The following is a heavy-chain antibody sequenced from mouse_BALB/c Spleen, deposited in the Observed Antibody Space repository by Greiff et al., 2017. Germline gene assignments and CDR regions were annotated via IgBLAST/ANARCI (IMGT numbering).Heavy chain of an antibody. Sequence: EVKLQESGGGLVQPGGSRKLSCAASGFTFSSFGMHWVRQAPEKGLEWVAYISSGSSTIYYADTVKGRFTISRDNPKNTLFLQMTSLRSEDTAMYYCARTTVRDYAMDYWGQGTSVTVSS. D-gene: IGHD1-1*01. CDR3: ARTTVRDYAMDY. J-gene: IGHJ4*01. CDR1: GFTFSSFG. CDR2: ISSGSSTI. V-gene: IGHV5-17*02.